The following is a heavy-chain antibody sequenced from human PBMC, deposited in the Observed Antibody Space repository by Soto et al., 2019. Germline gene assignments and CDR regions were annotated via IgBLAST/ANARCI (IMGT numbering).Heavy chain of an antibody. Sequence: GGSLRLSCAASGFTFSSYAMSWVRQAPGKGLEWVAFISYDGSNKYYADSVKGRFTISRDNSKNTLYLQMNSLRAEDSVLYYCARDRDSSSDDTGYFDYWGQGTLVTVSS. CDR2: ISYDGSNK. CDR1: GFTFSSYA. D-gene: IGHD6-13*01. J-gene: IGHJ4*02. V-gene: IGHV3-30-3*01. CDR3: ARDRDSSSDDTGYFDY.